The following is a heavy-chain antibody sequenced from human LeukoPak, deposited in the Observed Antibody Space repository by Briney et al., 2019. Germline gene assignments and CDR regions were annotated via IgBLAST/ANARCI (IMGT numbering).Heavy chain of an antibody. J-gene: IGHJ4*02. CDR1: GFTFDDYA. CDR3: ARVSPSSGWREIDY. CDR2: INGDGITT. D-gene: IGHD6-19*01. V-gene: IGHV3-20*04. Sequence: GGSLRLSCAASGFTFDDYAMSWVRQAPGKGLEWLSFINGDGITTYYADSVKGRFTISRDNAKNSLYLQMNSLRAEDTALYYCARVSPSSGWREIDYWGQGTLVTVSS.